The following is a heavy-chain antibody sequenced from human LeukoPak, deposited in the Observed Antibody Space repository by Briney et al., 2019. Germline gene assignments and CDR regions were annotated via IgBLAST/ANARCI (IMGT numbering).Heavy chain of an antibody. CDR2: VYSSENT. CDR1: GGSTSSYY. Sequence: PSETLSLTCTVSGGSTSSYYWSWIRQPPGKGLEWIGYVYSSENTNYNPSLKSRVTISVDTSKNQFSLKLSSVTAADTAVYYCARQNRITMVRADPGAFDIWGQGTMVTVSS. CDR3: ARQNRITMVRADPGAFDI. D-gene: IGHD3-10*01. V-gene: IGHV4-59*08. J-gene: IGHJ3*02.